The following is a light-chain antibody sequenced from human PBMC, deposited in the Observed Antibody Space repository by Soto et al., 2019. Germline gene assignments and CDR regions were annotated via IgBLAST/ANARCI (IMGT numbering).Light chain of an antibody. CDR2: GAS. CDR1: QSLRSS. J-gene: IGKJ1*01. Sequence: VMTQSPATLSVSPGERATLSCRASQSLRSSLAWYQQKPGQAPRLLIYGASSRATGIPDRFSGSGSGTDFTLTISRLEPEDFAVYYCQQYGISPRTCGQGTKVDIK. V-gene: IGKV3-20*01. CDR3: QQYGISPRT.